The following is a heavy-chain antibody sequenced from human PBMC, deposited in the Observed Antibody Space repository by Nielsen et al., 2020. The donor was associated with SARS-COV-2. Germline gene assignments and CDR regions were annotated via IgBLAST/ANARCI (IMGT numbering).Heavy chain of an antibody. CDR3: VRGLQVPNGLAHR. J-gene: IGHJ4*02. CDR2: INSDGSST. V-gene: IGHV3-74*01. Sequence: GGSLRLSCAASAFTFSTYWMHWGRQAPGKGLVWVSRINSDGSSTSYADSVKGRFTISRDNAKNTLYLQMNSLRAEDTAVYYCVRGLQVPNGLAHRWGQGTLVTVSS. D-gene: IGHD3-16*01. CDR1: AFTFSTYW.